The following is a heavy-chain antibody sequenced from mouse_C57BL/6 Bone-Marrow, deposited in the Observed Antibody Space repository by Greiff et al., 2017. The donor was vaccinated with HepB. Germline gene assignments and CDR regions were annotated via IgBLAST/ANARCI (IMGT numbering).Heavy chain of an antibody. Sequence: VQLQQSAAELVKPGASVKLSCTASGFNIKDYYMHWVKQRTEQGLEWIGRIDPEDGETKYAPKFQGKATITADTSSNTAYLQLSSLTSEDTAVYYCALYYGSSYKFAYWGQGTLVTVSA. CDR1: GFNIKDYY. V-gene: IGHV14-2*01. J-gene: IGHJ3*01. CDR3: ALYYGSSYKFAY. CDR2: IDPEDGET. D-gene: IGHD1-1*01.